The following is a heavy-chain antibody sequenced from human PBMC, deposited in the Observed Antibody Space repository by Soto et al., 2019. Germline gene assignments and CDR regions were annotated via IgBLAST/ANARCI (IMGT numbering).Heavy chain of an antibody. CDR3: ARSQGSSTSLEIYYYYYYGMDV. D-gene: IGHD2-2*01. CDR1: GGTFSSYA. CDR2: IIPISGTA. V-gene: IGHV1-69*01. J-gene: IGHJ6*02. Sequence: QVQLVQSGAEVKKPGSSVKVSCKASGGTFSSYAISWVRQAPGQGLEWMGGIIPISGTANYAQKFQGRVTFTADESTSTAYMELSWLRSEDSAVYYCARSQGSSTSLEIYYYYYYGMDVWGQGTTVTVSS.